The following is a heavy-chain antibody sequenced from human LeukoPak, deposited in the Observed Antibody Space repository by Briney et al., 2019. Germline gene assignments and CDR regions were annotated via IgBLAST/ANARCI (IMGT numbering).Heavy chain of an antibody. V-gene: IGHV4-39*07. CDR1: GGSISSSSYY. CDR3: ARVGYSSSQLYMDV. J-gene: IGHJ6*03. D-gene: IGHD6-6*01. CDR2: IYYSGST. Sequence: SEILSLTCTVSGGSISSSSYYWGWIRQPPGKGLEWIGSIYYSGSTYYNPSLKSRVTISVDMSKTQFSLKLNSVTAADTAVYYCARVGYSSSQLYMDVWGKGPRSPSP.